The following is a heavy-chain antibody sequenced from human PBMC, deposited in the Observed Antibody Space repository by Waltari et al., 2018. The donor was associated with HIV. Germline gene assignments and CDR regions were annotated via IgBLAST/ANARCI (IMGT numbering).Heavy chain of an antibody. V-gene: IGHV3-7*01. Sequence: EVQLVESGGGLVQPGGSLTLSWAAPGFSFGSYWMNWVRQAPGKGLEWVANIKPDGSTIYYVDSVKGRFSIARDNAQNSLYLHMNTLRVEDAAVYFCATSGYRTGPFDHWGQGTPVTVSS. CDR3: ATSGYRTGPFDH. D-gene: IGHD5-12*01. J-gene: IGHJ4*02. CDR2: IKPDGSTI. CDR1: GFSFGSYW.